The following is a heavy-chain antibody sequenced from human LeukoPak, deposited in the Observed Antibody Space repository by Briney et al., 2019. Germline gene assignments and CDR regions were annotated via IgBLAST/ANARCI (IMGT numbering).Heavy chain of an antibody. CDR2: FDHEEDET. D-gene: IGHD6-19*01. CDR3: ATPRGGAVAGTYDFDH. CDR1: GYTLTELS. Sequence: ASVKVSCNVSGYTLTELSMHWVRQAPGKGLECMGGFDHEEDETIYAQKFQGRITMTEDTATDTAYMELSSLTSEDTAVYYCATPRGGAVAGTYDFDHWGQGTLVTVSS. J-gene: IGHJ4*02. V-gene: IGHV1-24*01.